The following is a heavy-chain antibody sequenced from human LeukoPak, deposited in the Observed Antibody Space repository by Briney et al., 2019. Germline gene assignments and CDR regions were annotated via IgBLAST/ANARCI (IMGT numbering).Heavy chain of an antibody. CDR3: ARGSRIAAAGTHFDY. D-gene: IGHD6-13*01. CDR1: GGSFSGYY. Sequence: PSETLSLTCAVYGGSFSGYYWSWIRQPPGKGLEWIGEINHSGSTNYNPSLKSRVTISVDTSKNQFSLKLSSVTAADTAVYYCARGSRIAAAGTHFDYWGQGTLVTVSS. J-gene: IGHJ4*02. CDR2: INHSGST. V-gene: IGHV4-34*01.